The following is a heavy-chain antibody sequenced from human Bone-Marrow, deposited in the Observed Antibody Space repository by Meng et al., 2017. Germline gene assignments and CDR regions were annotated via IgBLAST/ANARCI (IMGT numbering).Heavy chain of an antibody. D-gene: IGHD6-25*01. CDR3: ARDEDISAAGKLFGDY. CDR1: GYNFPDYY. J-gene: IGHJ4*02. CDR2: INPKSGDT. V-gene: IGHV1-2*06. Sequence: QVQLVPSVAEVKKPGASVKVYCKPSGYNFPDYYIHWVRRAPGQGLEWMGRINPKSGDTHYAQKFQARVTMTGDTSISTAYMELSGLRSDDTAMYYCARDEDISAAGKLFGDYWGQGTLVTVSS.